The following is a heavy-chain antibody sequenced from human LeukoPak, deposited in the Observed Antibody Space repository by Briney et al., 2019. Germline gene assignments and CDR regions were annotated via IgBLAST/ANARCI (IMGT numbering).Heavy chain of an antibody. CDR1: GFTFSSYA. J-gene: IGHJ4*02. V-gene: IGHV3-64*01. CDR3: ARRNSSGWYGY. Sequence: GGSLRLSCAASGFTFSSYAMHWVRQAPGKGLEYVSAISTNGGTTYYANSVKGRFTSSRDNSKNTLYLQMGSLRAEDMAVYYCARRNSSGWYGYWGQGTLVTVSS. D-gene: IGHD6-19*01. CDR2: ISTNGGTT.